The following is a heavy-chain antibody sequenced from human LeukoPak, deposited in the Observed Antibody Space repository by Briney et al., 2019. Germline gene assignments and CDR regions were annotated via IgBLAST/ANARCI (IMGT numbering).Heavy chain of an antibody. J-gene: IGHJ4*02. CDR2: INPNSGGT. CDR1: GYTFTSYG. D-gene: IGHD3-16*01. Sequence: GASVKVSCKTSGYTFTSYGISWVRQAPGQGLEWMGRINPNSGGTNYAQKFQGRVTMTRDTSISTAYMELSRLRSDDTAVYYCARDASTLGVFDYWGQGTLVTVSS. V-gene: IGHV1-2*06. CDR3: ARDASTLGVFDY.